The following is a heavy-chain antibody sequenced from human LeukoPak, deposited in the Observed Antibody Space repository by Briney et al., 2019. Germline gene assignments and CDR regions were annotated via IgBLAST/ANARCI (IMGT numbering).Heavy chain of an antibody. CDR3: AAVPEYSSTWYPYYFDH. V-gene: IGHV1-58*01. J-gene: IGHJ4*02. CDR1: GFTFTNSA. D-gene: IGHD6-13*01. CDR2: IVVGSGNT. Sequence: SVKVSCKASGFTFTNSAVQWVRQARGQRLEWIGWIVVGSGNTNYAQKFQERVTVTRDMSTSTAYMELSSLRSEDTAVYYCAAVPEYSSTWYPYYFDHWGQGTLVTVSS.